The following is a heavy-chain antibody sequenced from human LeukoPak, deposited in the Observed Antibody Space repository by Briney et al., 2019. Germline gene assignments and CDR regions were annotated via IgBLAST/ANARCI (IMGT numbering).Heavy chain of an antibody. V-gene: IGHV3-9*01. Sequence: PGGSLRLSCAASGFTFDDYAMHWVRQAPGKGLEWVSGISWNSGSIGYADSVKGRFTISRDNAKNSLYLQMNSLRAEDTALYYCARTLPAAFYFDYWGQGTLVTVSS. CDR1: GFTFDDYA. J-gene: IGHJ4*02. CDR3: ARTLPAAFYFDY. D-gene: IGHD2-2*01. CDR2: ISWNSGSI.